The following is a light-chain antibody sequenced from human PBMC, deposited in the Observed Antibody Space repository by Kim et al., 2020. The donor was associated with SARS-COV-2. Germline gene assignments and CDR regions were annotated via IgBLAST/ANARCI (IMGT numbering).Light chain of an antibody. CDR2: KAS. J-gene: IGKJ2*01. V-gene: IGKV1-5*03. CDR3: HQYDSHPYT. Sequence: DIQMTQSPSTLSASVGDRVTITCRASQSFNSWLGWYQQKPGKAPKLLIYKASGLESGVPSRFSGSGSGTEFTLTISSLQPDDFATYYCHQYDSHPYTFGQGTKLEI. CDR1: QSFNSW.